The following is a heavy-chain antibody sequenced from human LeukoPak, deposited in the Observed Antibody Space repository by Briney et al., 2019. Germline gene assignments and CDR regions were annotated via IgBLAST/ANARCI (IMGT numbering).Heavy chain of an antibody. Sequence: PSETLSLTCTASGFSISSYYWSWIRQPPGKGLEWIGYIYTSGSTNYNPSLKSRVTISVDTSKNQFSLKLSSVTAADTAVYYCARGSYGPPYYYYYYMDVWGKGTTVTVSS. CDR3: ARGSYGPPYYYYYYMDV. CDR2: IYTSGST. D-gene: IGHD5-18*01. J-gene: IGHJ6*03. V-gene: IGHV4-4*09. CDR1: GFSISSYY.